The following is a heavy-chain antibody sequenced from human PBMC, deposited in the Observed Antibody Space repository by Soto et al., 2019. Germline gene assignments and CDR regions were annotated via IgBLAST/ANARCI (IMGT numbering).Heavy chain of an antibody. CDR1: GFTFSSYA. Sequence: EVQLLESGGGLVQPGGSLRLSCAASGFTFSSYAMSWVRQAPGKGLEWVSAISGSGGSTYYADSVKGRFTISRDNSKNTLYLQIGGLRAEDAAVYYCAKEGGNVVVPAAIGRGYYYYGMDVWGQGTTVTVSS. CDR2: ISGSGGST. J-gene: IGHJ6*02. CDR3: AKEGGNVVVPAAIGRGYYYYGMDV. V-gene: IGHV3-23*01. D-gene: IGHD2-2*01.